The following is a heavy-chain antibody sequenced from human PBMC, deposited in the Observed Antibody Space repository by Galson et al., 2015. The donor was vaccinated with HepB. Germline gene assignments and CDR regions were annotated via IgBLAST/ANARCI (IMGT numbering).Heavy chain of an antibody. V-gene: IGHV3-74*01. CDR3: ARDYRGQPPLYSFDF. J-gene: IGHJ4*02. CDR2: INSDGSST. Sequence: SLRLSCAASGFTFSIYWMHWVRQVPGRGLVWVSRINSDGSSTNYADSVKGRFTISRDNAKNTLYPQMDSLRAEDTAIYYCARDYRGQPPLYSFDFWGQGTLVTVSS. D-gene: IGHD1-1*01. CDR1: GFTFSIYW.